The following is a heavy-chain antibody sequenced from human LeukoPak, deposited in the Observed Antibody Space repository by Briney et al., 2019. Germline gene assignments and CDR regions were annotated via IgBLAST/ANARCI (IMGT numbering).Heavy chain of an antibody. CDR1: GYSFTSYW. CDR2: IYPADSDT. V-gene: IGHV5-51*01. CDR3: ATTYYGGNRGAFDY. Sequence: GESLKISCHASGYSFTSYWIGWVRQRPGKGLEWMGIIYPADSDTRYSPSFQGQVTISADKSISTAYLQWSSLKASDTAMYYCATTYYGGNRGAFDYWGQGTLVTVSS. J-gene: IGHJ4*02. D-gene: IGHD4-23*01.